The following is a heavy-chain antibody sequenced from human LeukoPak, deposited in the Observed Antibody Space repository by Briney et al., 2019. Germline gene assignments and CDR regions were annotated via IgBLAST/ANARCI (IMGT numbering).Heavy chain of an antibody. CDR2: IYYSGGT. D-gene: IGHD6-13*01. CDR1: GSSVSSGSSY. CDR3: ARHGGAAGGH. Sequence: SETLSLTCTVSGSSVSSGSSYWGWIRQPPGKGLEWIGSIYYSGGTYYNPSLKSRVTISVDTSKNQLSLKLTSVTAADTAVYYCARHGGAAGGHWGQGTLVTVSS. V-gene: IGHV4-39*01. J-gene: IGHJ4*02.